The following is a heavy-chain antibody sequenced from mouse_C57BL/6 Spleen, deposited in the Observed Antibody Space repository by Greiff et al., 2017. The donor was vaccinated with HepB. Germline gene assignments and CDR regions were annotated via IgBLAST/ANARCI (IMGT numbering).Heavy chain of an antibody. J-gene: IGHJ2*01. CDR3: ARRDYDGYFVY. D-gene: IGHD2-4*01. CDR1: GYTFTSYW. V-gene: IGHV1-53*01. CDR2: INPSTGGT. Sequence: QVQLQQPGTELVKPGASVKLSCKASGYTFTSYWMHWVKQRPGQGLEWIGHINPSTGGTNYNEKCKSKATLTVEKSSSTAYLQLSRLTSEDSAVYYCARRDYDGYFVYWGQGTTLTVAS.